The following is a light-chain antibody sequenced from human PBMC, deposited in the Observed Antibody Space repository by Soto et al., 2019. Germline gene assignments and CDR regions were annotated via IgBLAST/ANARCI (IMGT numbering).Light chain of an antibody. CDR3: QQRNTWPPST. Sequence: EIVLTQSPVTLSSSLGERATISCRASQSVRTYLAWYQVKPGQAPRLLIYDASRRAYGVPARFSGSGSGTDYTLPTSSLEPEDFAPYYCQQRNTWPPSTFGQGTRLEIK. CDR1: QSVRTY. V-gene: IGKV3-11*01. CDR2: DAS. J-gene: IGKJ5*01.